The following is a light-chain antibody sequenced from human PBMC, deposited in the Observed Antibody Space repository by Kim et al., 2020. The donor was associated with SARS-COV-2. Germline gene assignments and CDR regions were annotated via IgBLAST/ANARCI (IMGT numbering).Light chain of an antibody. CDR2: DVS. J-gene: IGLJ3*02. CDR3: CSYAGRYTWV. Sequence: GQSGTLTCTVTSDDVGGYNYVSWYQHLPGKVPKLMIYDVSERPTGVPDRFSGSKSGNTASLTISGLQAEDEADYYCCSYAGRYTWVFGGGTQLTVL. CDR1: SDDVGGYNY. V-gene: IGLV2-11*01.